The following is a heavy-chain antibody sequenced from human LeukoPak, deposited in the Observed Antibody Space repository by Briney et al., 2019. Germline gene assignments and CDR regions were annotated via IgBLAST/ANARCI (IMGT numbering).Heavy chain of an antibody. V-gene: IGHV4-34*01. CDR3: ARGRQDVTMIVVVMTAVSYYLDV. CDR1: GGSFSGYY. Sequence: SGTLSLTCAVYGGSFSGYYWTWIRQTPEKGLEWIGEMNPSGSTSYNPSLKSRVTISVDTSKNQFSLKLSSVTAADTAVYYCARGRQDVTMIVVVMTAVSYYLDVWGKGTTVTVS. CDR2: MNPSGST. D-gene: IGHD3-22*01. J-gene: IGHJ6*03.